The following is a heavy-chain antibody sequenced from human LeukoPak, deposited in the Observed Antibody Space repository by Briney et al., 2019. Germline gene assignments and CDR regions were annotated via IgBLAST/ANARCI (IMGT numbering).Heavy chain of an antibody. CDR3: ARVPGGSSGWYADY. Sequence: SETLSLTCAAYGGSFSGYYWSWIRQPPGKGLEWIGEIYHSGTTNYNPSLRSRVTLSVDKSKNQFSLKLSSVTAADTAVYYCARVPGGSSGWYADYWGQGTLVTVSS. CDR1: GGSFSGYY. J-gene: IGHJ4*02. V-gene: IGHV4-34*01. CDR2: IYHSGTT. D-gene: IGHD6-19*01.